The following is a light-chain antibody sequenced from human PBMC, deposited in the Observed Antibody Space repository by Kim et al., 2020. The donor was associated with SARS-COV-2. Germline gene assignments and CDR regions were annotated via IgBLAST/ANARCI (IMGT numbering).Light chain of an antibody. V-gene: IGLV2-14*03. CDR2: DVS. J-gene: IGLJ1*01. Sequence: QSALTQPASVSGSPGQSVTISCPGTSSDVGGYNYVSWYQQHPGKAPKLMIYDVSKRPAGVSNCFCASKSGNAASRTISGRQAEDEADYYCSSYASGKARVFGAGTQVTDL. CDR1: SSDVGGYNY. CDR3: SSYASGKARV.